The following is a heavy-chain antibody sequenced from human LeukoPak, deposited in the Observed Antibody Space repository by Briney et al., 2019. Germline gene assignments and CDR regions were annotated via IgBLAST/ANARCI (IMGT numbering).Heavy chain of an antibody. Sequence: GGSLRLSCAASGSTLSSCSMNWVRQAPGKGLEWVSSISSSSSYIYYADSVKGRFTISRDNAKNSLYLQMNSLRAEDTAVYYCARDLHGDYGDYWGQGTLVTVSS. CDR3: ARDLHGDYGDY. CDR1: GSTLSSCS. J-gene: IGHJ4*02. V-gene: IGHV3-21*01. D-gene: IGHD4-17*01. CDR2: ISSSSSYI.